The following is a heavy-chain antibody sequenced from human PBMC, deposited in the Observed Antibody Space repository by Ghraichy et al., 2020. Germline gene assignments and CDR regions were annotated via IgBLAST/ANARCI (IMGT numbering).Heavy chain of an antibody. CDR1: GYTFTGYY. Sequence: GESLNISCKASGYTFTGYYMHWVRQAPGQGLEWMGWINPNSGGTNYAQKFQGWVTMTRDTSISTAYMELSRLRSDDTAVYYCALGFEGGQSYYYYYGMDVWGQGTTVTVSS. CDR2: INPNSGGT. V-gene: IGHV1-2*04. CDR3: ALGFEGGQSYYYYYGMDV. J-gene: IGHJ6*02. D-gene: IGHD1-26*01.